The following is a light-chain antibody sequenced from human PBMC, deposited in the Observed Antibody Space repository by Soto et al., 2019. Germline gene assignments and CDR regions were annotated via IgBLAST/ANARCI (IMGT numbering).Light chain of an antibody. CDR1: QSVSSN. J-gene: IGKJ3*01. Sequence: EIVMTQSPATLSVSPGERATLSCRASQSVSSNLAWYQQKPGQAPRLLIYGASTRATGIPARFSGSGSGTEFTLTISSLQSEDFAVYYCQQYNNSPLTFGPGTKVDIK. CDR2: GAS. CDR3: QQYNNSPLT. V-gene: IGKV3-15*01.